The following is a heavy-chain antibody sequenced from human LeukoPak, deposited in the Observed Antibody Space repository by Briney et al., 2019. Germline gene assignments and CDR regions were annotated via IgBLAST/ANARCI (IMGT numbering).Heavy chain of an antibody. V-gene: IGHV4-4*09. D-gene: IGHD1-26*01. CDR3: ARQVGGSYYYYYYYMDV. CDR2: IYTSGST. Sequence: SETLSLTCTVSGGSISSYYWSWIRQPPGKGLEWIGYIYTSGSTNYNPSLKSRVTISVDTSKNQFSLKLSSVTAADTAVYYCARQVGGSYYYYYYYMDVWGKGTTVTVSS. CDR1: GGSISSYY. J-gene: IGHJ6*03.